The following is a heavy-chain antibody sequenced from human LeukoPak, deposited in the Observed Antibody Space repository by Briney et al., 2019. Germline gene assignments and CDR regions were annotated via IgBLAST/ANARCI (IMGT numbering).Heavy chain of an antibody. CDR2: INHSGST. CDR3: ARAAAGFDY. D-gene: IGHD6-13*01. J-gene: IGHJ4*02. Sequence: SETLSLTCAVYGGSFSGYYWSWIRQPPGKGLEWIGEINHSGSTNYNPSLKSRVTISVDTSKNQFSLKLSSVTAADTAVYYCARAAAGFDYWGQGTLVTVST. V-gene: IGHV4-34*01. CDR1: GGSFSGYY.